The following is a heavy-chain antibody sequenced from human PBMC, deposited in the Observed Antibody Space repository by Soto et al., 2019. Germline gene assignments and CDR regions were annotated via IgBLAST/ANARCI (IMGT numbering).Heavy chain of an antibody. D-gene: IGHD1-26*01. CDR3: ARVPGWELLFPDY. Sequence: QVQLQESGPGLVKPSQTLSLTCTVSGGSISSGGYYWGWIRQHPGKGLEWIGYTYYSGSTYYNPSLKSRVTISVDTSKNQFSLKLCSVTAADTAVYDCARVPGWELLFPDYWGQGTPVTVSS. J-gene: IGHJ4*02. CDR1: GGSISSGGYY. V-gene: IGHV4-31*03. CDR2: TYYSGST.